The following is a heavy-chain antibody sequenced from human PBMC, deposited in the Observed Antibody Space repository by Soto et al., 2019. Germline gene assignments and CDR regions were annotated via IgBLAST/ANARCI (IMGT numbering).Heavy chain of an antibody. D-gene: IGHD1-26*01. CDR2: MIPNSGNT. J-gene: IGHJ4*02. Sequence: ASVKVSCKASGYTFTSYDINWVRQATGQGLEWMGWMIPNSGNTGYAQKFQGRVTMTRNTSISTAYMELSSLRSEDTAVYYCAREISGSYRFDYWGQGTQVTVSS. CDR3: AREISGSYRFDY. V-gene: IGHV1-8*01. CDR1: GYTFTSYD.